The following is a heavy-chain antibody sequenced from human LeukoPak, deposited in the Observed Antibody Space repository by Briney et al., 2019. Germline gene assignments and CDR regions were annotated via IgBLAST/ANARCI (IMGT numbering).Heavy chain of an antibody. CDR2: INHSGGT. D-gene: IGHD5-18*01. CDR3: ASERYSYGSFDY. CDR1: GGSFSGYY. V-gene: IGHV4-34*01. J-gene: IGHJ4*02. Sequence: SETLSLTCAVYGGSFSGYYWSWIRQPPGKGLEWIGEINHSGGTNYNPSLKSRVTISVDTSKNQFSLKLSSVTAADTAVYYCASERYSYGSFDYWGQGTLVTVSS.